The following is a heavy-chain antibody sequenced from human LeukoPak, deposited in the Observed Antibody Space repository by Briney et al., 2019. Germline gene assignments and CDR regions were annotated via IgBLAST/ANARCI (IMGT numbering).Heavy chain of an antibody. Sequence: GESLKISCKGSGYSFTSYWISWVRQMPGKGLEWMGRIDPSDSYTNYSPSFQGHVTISADKSISTAYLQWSSLKASDTAMYYCARHEGGLLVHDRFDPWGQGTLVTVSS. CDR2: IDPSDSYT. CDR1: GYSFTSYW. V-gene: IGHV5-10-1*01. CDR3: ARHEGGLLVHDRFDP. D-gene: IGHD2-21*01. J-gene: IGHJ5*02.